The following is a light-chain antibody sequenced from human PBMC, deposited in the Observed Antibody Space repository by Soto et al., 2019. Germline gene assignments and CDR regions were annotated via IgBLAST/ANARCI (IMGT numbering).Light chain of an antibody. CDR2: ASS. Sequence: DIQMTQSPSSLSASVGDGVPITCRASQSISSSYLSWYQQKPGKAPKLLIYASSTLQSGVPSRFSGSVSGTNFTLIISSLQPEDFATYYCQQGHVTPPMFGEGTKVEIK. CDR1: QSISSSY. CDR3: QQGHVTPPM. V-gene: IGKV1-39*01. J-gene: IGKJ1*01.